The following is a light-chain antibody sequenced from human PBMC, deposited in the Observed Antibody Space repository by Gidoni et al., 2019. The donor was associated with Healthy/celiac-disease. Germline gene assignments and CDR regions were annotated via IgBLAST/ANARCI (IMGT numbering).Light chain of an antibody. Sequence: DIRMTQSPSTLSASVGARVPITCRASQSISSWLAWYQQKPGNAPKRLIYNASSLESGVPSRVPGSGSGTEFTLSISSLQPDDFATYYCQQYNSYWTFGQXTKVEIK. CDR3: QQYNSYWT. CDR1: QSISSW. V-gene: IGKV1-5*03. CDR2: NAS. J-gene: IGKJ1*01.